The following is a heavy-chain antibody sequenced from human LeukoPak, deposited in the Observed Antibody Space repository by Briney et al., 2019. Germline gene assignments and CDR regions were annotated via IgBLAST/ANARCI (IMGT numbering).Heavy chain of an antibody. CDR3: AKHVNPSTYDFWSGHWSWLDP. V-gene: IGHV3-23*01. CDR2: ISGSGGST. CDR1: GFTFSNYA. J-gene: IGHJ5*02. Sequence: GGSLRLSCAASGFTFSNYAMSLVRQAPGKGLEWVSVISGSGGSTYYADSVKGRFTISRDNSKNMLYLQMNSLRAEDTAVYYCAKHVNPSTYDFWSGHWSWLDPWGQGTLVTVSS. D-gene: IGHD3-3*01.